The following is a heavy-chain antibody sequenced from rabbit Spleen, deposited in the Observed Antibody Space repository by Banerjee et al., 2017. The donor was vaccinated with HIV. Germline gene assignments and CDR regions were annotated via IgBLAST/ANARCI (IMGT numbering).Heavy chain of an antibody. Sequence: QSLEESGGDLVKPGASLTLTCIASGVSFGGDCYMGWGRQAPGKGLEWIACIDAGSSGFTYFASWAKGRFTISKPSSTTVTLQMTSLTAADTATYFCARDTSSSFSSYGMDLWGPGTLVTVS. J-gene: IGHJ6*01. V-gene: IGHV1S40*01. CDR2: IDAGSSGFT. CDR3: ARDTSSSFSSYGMDL. D-gene: IGHD1-1*01. CDR1: GVSFGGDCY.